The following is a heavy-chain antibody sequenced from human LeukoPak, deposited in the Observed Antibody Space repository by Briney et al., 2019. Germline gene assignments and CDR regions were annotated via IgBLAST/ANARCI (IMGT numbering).Heavy chain of an antibody. CDR1: GGSISNYY. J-gene: IGHJ5*02. Sequence: SSETLSLICTVSGGSISNYYWSWIRQPAGKGLEWIGHIYTSGSPDYNPSLKSRVTMSVDTSKNQFSLKLSSVTAADTAVYYCARDMPHYGDYSPWFDPWGQGTLVTVSS. V-gene: IGHV4-4*07. CDR3: ARDMPHYGDYSPWFDP. D-gene: IGHD4-17*01. CDR2: IYTSGSP.